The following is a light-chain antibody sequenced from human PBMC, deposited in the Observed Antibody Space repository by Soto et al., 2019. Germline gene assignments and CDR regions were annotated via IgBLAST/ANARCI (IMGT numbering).Light chain of an antibody. CDR3: VAWDDSLSGVR. CDR2: RNN. V-gene: IGLV1-47*01. J-gene: IGLJ2*01. Sequence: QSVLTQPPAASGTTGQRVTISCSGNTANLESNDIYWYQQLPGMAPKLLLYRNNHRPSGVPERFSGSKSGTSASLAISGLRSEDESDYYCVAWDDSLSGVRFVGGTQLTV. CDR1: TANLESND.